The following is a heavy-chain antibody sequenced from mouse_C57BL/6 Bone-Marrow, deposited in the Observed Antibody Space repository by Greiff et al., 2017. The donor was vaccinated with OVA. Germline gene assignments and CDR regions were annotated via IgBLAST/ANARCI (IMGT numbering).Heavy chain of an antibody. CDR3: TREDGWLGFAY. CDR1: GYTFTDYE. J-gene: IGHJ3*01. V-gene: IGHV1-15*01. D-gene: IGHD2-3*01. CDR2: IDPETGGT. Sequence: VQLVESGAELVRPGASVTLSCKASGYTFTDYEMHWVKQTPVHGLEWIGAIDPETGGTAYNQKFKGKAILTADKSSSTAYMELRSLTSEDSAVYYCTREDGWLGFAYWGQGTLVTVSA.